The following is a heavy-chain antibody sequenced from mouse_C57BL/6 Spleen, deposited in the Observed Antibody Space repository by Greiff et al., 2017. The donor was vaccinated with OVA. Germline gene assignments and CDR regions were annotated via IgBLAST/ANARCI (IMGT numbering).Heavy chain of an antibody. J-gene: IGHJ4*01. CDR2: IDPSDSYT. V-gene: IGHV1-50*01. CDR1: GYTFTSYW. CDR3: ARYGNYGAMDY. D-gene: IGHD2-1*01. Sequence: VKLQQPGAELVKPGASVKLSCKASGYTFTSYWMQWVKQRPGQGLEWIGEIDPSDSYTNYNQKFKGKATLTVDTSSSTAYMQLSSLTSEDSAVYYCARYGNYGAMDYWGQGTSVTVSS.